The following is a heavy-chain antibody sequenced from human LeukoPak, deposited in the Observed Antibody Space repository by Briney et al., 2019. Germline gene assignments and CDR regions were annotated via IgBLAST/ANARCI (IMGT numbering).Heavy chain of an antibody. D-gene: IGHD5-12*01. CDR3: ARVKVATLSSYYYYYYMDV. CDR2: ISAYNGNT. J-gene: IGHJ6*03. V-gene: IGHV1-18*01. CDR1: GYTFTSNG. Sequence: ASVTVSCTASGYTFTSNGTSWVRQAPGQGLEWMGWISAYNGNTNYAQKLQGRVTMTTDTSTSTAYMELRSLRSDDTAVYYCARVKVATLSSYYYYYYMDVWGKGTTVTVSS.